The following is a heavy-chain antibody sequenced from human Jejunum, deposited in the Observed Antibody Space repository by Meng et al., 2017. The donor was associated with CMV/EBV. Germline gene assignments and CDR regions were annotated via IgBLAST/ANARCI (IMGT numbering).Heavy chain of an antibody. D-gene: IGHD1-14*01. J-gene: IGHJ4*02. CDR1: GFTFSAHY. V-gene: IGHV3-72*01. CDR3: ARAGAGTRYFDY. CDR2: SRNKASSYTT. Sequence: GFTFSAHYMDWVRQAPGKGLEWVCRSRNKASSYTTEYAASVRGRFTISRDDSKNSLYLQMNSLKIEDTAVYYCARAGAGTRYFDYWGQGTLVTVSS.